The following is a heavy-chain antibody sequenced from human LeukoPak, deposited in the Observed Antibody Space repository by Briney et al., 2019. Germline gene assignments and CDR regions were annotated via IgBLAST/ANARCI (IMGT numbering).Heavy chain of an antibody. CDR1: GFTFSSYE. D-gene: IGHD3-10*01. Sequence: GGSLRLSCAASGFTFSSYEMNWVRQAPGKGLEWVSFISSSGSTIYYADSVKGRFTISRDNAKNSLYLQMSGLRVEDTAVYFCARSTPVRGVTVPFDYWGQGTLVTVSS. CDR3: ARSTPVRGVTVPFDY. V-gene: IGHV3-48*03. CDR2: ISSSGSTI. J-gene: IGHJ4*02.